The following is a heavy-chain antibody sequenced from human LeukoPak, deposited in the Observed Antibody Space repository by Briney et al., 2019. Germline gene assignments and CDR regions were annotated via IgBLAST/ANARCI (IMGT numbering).Heavy chain of an antibody. Sequence: GGSLRLSCAASGFTFSSYSMNWVRQAPGKGLEWVSYISTGSSNIYYADSVKGRFTISRDNAKNSLYLQMNSLRAEDTAVYYCASGYSSGWRFDYWGQGTLVTVSS. V-gene: IGHV3-48*04. D-gene: IGHD6-19*01. J-gene: IGHJ4*02. CDR2: ISTGSSNI. CDR1: GFTFSSYS. CDR3: ASGYSSGWRFDY.